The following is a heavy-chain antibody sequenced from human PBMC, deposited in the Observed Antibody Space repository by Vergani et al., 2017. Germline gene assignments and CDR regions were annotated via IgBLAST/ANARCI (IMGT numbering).Heavy chain of an antibody. J-gene: IGHJ3*02. Sequence: QVQLVQSGGEVKKPGASVKVSCKASGYTFSSYGITWVRLAPGQGLEWMGWISVYSGDTSYAQKLQDRITMTTDTSTSTAYMDLRSLRSDDTAVYYCARSPWGEPDVFDIWGQGTMVTVSS. CDR2: ISVYSGDT. CDR3: ARSPWGEPDVFDI. V-gene: IGHV1-18*01. CDR1: GYTFSSYG. D-gene: IGHD3-16*01.